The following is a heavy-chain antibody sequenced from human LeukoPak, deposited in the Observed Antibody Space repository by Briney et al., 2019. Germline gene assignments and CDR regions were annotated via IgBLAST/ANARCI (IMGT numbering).Heavy chain of an antibody. CDR1: GFTFRSYE. D-gene: IGHD3-22*01. CDR3: ARTYYYDSSGYYPFDY. CDR2: IYSGGST. Sequence: GGSLRLSCEASGFTFRSYEMNWVRQAPGKGLEWVSVIYSGGSTYYADSVKGRFTISRDKSNNTLYLQMNSLRAEDTAVYYCARTYYYDSSGYYPFDYWGQGTLVTVSS. J-gene: IGHJ4*02. V-gene: IGHV3-53*01.